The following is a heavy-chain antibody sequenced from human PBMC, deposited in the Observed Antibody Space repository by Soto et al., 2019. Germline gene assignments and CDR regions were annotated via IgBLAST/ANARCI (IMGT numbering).Heavy chain of an antibody. CDR3: ATAKLLLPWLFDY. J-gene: IGHJ4*02. CDR2: ISGSGGST. V-gene: IGHV3-23*01. D-gene: IGHD2-15*01. Sequence: SLRLSCAASGFTFNNYWMTWVRQAPGKGLEWVSAISGSGGSTYYADSVKGRFTISRDNSKNTLYLQMNSLRAEDTAVYYCATAKLLLPWLFDYWGQGTLVTVSS. CDR1: GFTFNNYW.